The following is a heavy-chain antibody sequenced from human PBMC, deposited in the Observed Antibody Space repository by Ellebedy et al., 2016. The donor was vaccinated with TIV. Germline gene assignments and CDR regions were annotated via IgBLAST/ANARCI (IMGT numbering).Heavy chain of an antibody. CDR3: ARAAAAGFFWYFHL. J-gene: IGHJ2*01. V-gene: IGHV7-4-1*02. Sequence: AASVKVSCKASGYSFINYAMNWVRQAPGQGLEWMGWINTNTGNPTYAQGFTGRFVFSLDTSVSTAYLHISSLKAEDTAIYYCARAAAAGFFWYFHLWGRGTLVTVSS. CDR2: INTNTGNP. CDR1: GYSFINYA. D-gene: IGHD6-13*01.